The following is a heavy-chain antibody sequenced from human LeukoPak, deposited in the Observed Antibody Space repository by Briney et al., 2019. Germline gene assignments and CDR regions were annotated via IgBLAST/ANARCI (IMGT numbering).Heavy chain of an antibody. J-gene: IGHJ4*02. CDR2: IYTSGST. V-gene: IGHV4-4*07. D-gene: IGHD5-24*01. Sequence: SETLSLTCTVSGGSISSYYWSWIRQPAGKGLEWIGRIYTSGSTNYNPSLKSRVTISVDTSKTQFSLKLSSVTAADTAVYYCARLQADGYNSGLDYWGQGTLVTVSS. CDR1: GGSISSYY. CDR3: ARLQADGYNSGLDY.